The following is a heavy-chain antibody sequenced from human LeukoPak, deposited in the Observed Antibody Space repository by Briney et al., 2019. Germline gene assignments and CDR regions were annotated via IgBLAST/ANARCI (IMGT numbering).Heavy chain of an antibody. V-gene: IGHV3-64*01. D-gene: IGHD4-17*01. J-gene: IGHJ4*02. CDR1: GFTFSSYA. Sequence: PGGSLRLSCAASGFTFSSYAMHWVRQAPGKGLEYVSSISSNGGSTYYANSVKGRFTISRDNSKNTLYLQMGSLRAEDMAVYYCARARRYGDPFFDYWGQGTLVTVSS. CDR3: ARARRYGDPFFDY. CDR2: ISSNGGST.